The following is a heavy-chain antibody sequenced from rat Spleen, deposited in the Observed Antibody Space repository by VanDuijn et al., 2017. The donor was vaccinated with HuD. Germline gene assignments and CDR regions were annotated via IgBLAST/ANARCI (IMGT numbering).Heavy chain of an antibody. CDR1: GFTFSIYG. Sequence: EVQLVESGGALVQPGRSLKLSCAASGFTFSIYGMAWVRQAPKKGLEWVATISYDGSSTYYRDSVKGRFTISRDNAKSTLYLQMDSLRSEDTATYDCARHPYSSYTPYYYVMDAWGQGASVTVSS. J-gene: IGHJ4*01. V-gene: IGHV5-7*01. CDR3: ARHPYSSYTPYYYVMDA. CDR2: ISYDGSST. D-gene: IGHD1-2*01.